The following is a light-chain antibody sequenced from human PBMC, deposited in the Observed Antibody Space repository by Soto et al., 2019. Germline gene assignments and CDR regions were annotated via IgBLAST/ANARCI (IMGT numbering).Light chain of an antibody. J-gene: IGKJ4*01. CDR2: DAS. CDR3: QQYNSYSRS. CDR1: QSINIW. Sequence: DIQMTQSPSTLSASLGDRVTIXXRASQSINIWLAWYQQKPGKAPKLXIYDASSLQSGVPSRFRGSTAGTEFTLTISSLQPDDFATYYCQQYNSYSRSFGGGTKVDI. V-gene: IGKV1-5*01.